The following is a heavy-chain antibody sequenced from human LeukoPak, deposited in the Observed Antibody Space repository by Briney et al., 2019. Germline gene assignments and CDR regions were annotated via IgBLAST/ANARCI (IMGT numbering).Heavy chain of an antibody. CDR3: AKGDNDILTGYYNSFDY. CDR1: GFTFSSYA. V-gene: IGHV3-30*04. D-gene: IGHD3-9*01. Sequence: GGSLRLSCAASGFTFSSYAMHWVRQAPGKGLEWVAVIASDGRDKHHADSVKGRFTISRDNSKNTLYLRMNSLRAEDTAVYYCAKGDNDILTGYYNSFDYWGQGTLVTVSS. CDR2: IASDGRDK. J-gene: IGHJ4*02.